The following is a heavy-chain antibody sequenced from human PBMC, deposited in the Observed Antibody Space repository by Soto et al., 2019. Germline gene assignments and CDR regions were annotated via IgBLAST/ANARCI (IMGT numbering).Heavy chain of an antibody. J-gene: IGHJ6*02. D-gene: IGHD1-7*01. V-gene: IGHV1-69*01. Sequence: QVQLVQSGAEVKKPGSSVKVSCTASGGTFSSYAISWVRQAPGQGLEWMGGIIPIFGTANYAQKFQGRVTITADESTSTAYMELSSLRSEDTAVYYCARDAPPITGTGYYYGMDVWGQGTTVTVSS. CDR2: IIPIFGTA. CDR3: ARDAPPITGTGYYYGMDV. CDR1: GGTFSSYA.